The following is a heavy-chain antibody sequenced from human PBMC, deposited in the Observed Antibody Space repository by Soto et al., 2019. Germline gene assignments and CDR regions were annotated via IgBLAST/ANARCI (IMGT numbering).Heavy chain of an antibody. J-gene: IGHJ5*02. CDR1: GFTFSSYA. D-gene: IGHD2-15*01. V-gene: IGHV3-23*01. CDR3: AKDSLPRYCSGGSCYSGGWFDP. Sequence: GGSLRLSCAASGFTFSSYAMSWVRQAPGKGLEWVSAISGSGGSTYYADSVKGRFTISRDNSKNTLYLQMNSLRAEDTAVYYCAKDSLPRYCSGGSCYSGGWFDPWGQGTLVTVSS. CDR2: ISGSGGST.